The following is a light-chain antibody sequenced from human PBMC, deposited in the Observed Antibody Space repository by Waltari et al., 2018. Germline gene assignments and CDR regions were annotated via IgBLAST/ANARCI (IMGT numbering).Light chain of an antibody. CDR1: QSVSSY. V-gene: IGKV3-11*01. CDR2: DAS. J-gene: IGKJ1*01. Sequence: DIVLTQSPATLSLSPGERATLSCRASQSVSSYLAWYQQKPGQAPRLLIYDASTRATGIPGRFSGRGAGTDFTLTISSLEPEDFAVYYCQQRSNWPPWTFGQGTKVEIK. CDR3: QQRSNWPPWT.